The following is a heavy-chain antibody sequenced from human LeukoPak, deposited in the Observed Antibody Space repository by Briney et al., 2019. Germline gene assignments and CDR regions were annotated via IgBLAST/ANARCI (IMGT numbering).Heavy chain of an antibody. CDR3: VRWKYSSSPHWFDP. V-gene: IGHV4-59*01. D-gene: IGHD6-6*01. CDR2: MSYSGTT. CDR1: GGSISSYS. Sequence: SETLSLTCTVSGGSISSYSWSWVRQPPGKGLEWIAYMSYSGTTNYNPSLKSRVTISVDTSKKQFSLKLRSVTAADTAVYFCVRWKYSSSPHWFDPWGQGTLVTVSS. J-gene: IGHJ5*02.